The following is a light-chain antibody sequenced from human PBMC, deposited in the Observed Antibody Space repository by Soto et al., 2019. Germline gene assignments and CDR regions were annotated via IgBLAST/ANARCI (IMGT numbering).Light chain of an antibody. CDR1: SGSVSTSYY. CDR2: STN. V-gene: IGLV8-61*01. Sequence: QTVVTQEPSFSVSPGGTVTLTCGLSSGSVSTSYYPSWYQQTPGQAPRTLIYSTNTRSSGVHDRFSGSILGNKAALTITGAQADDAADYYCVMDMGSGIYVFGTGTKLTGL. J-gene: IGLJ1*01. CDR3: VMDMGSGIYV.